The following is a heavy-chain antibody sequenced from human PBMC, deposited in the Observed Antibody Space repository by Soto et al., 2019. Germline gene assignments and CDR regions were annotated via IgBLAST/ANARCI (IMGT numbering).Heavy chain of an antibody. V-gene: IGHV3-21*01. D-gene: IGHD6-6*01. CDR2: ISSSSSYI. CDR3: ARDSEQLPALDY. CDR1: GFTFSSYS. Sequence: PGGSLRLSCAASGFTFSSYSMNWVRQAPGKGLEWVSSISSSSSYIYYADSVKGRFTISRDNAKNSLYLQMNSLRAEDTAVYYCARDSEQLPALDYWGQGTLVTVSS. J-gene: IGHJ4*02.